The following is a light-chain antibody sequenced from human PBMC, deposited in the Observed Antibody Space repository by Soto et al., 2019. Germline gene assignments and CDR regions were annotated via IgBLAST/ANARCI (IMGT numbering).Light chain of an antibody. CDR3: RSYSSANPLGV. Sequence: QSALTQPASVSGSPGQSITISCTGTSSDVGGYSYVSWYQQHPGKAPKLIIYDVFSRPSGVSTRFSGSKSGNTASLTISGLQADDEADYYCRSYSSANPLGVFGGGTKLTVL. CDR2: DVF. CDR1: SSDVGGYSY. V-gene: IGLV2-14*01. J-gene: IGLJ2*01.